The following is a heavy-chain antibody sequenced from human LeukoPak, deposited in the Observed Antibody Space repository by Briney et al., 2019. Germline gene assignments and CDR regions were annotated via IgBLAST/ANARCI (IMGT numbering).Heavy chain of an antibody. V-gene: IGHV4-59*01. J-gene: IGHJ3*02. D-gene: IGHD4-11*01. CDR3: ARDRRESSKPNDAFDI. CDR2: IYYTGST. CDR1: GGSFSGYY. Sequence: SETLSLTCAVYGGSFSGYYWSWIRQPPGKGLEWIGYIYYTGSTNYNPSLESRVTISVDTSRKQLSLMLSSVTAADTAVYYCARDRRESSKPNDAFDIWGQGTMVTVSS.